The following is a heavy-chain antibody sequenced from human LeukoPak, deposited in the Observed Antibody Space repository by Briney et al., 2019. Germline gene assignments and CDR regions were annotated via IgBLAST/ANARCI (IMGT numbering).Heavy chain of an antibody. V-gene: IGHV1-69*01. Sequence: SVKVSCXASGGTFSSSAISWVRQAPVQRLEWMGGITTLSGTAHYVQKIQGRVTLTADEPPTTAPMELSTLRSEATPVYYCANLLGSSSWSDYWGQGTLVTVAS. CDR2: ITTLSGTA. D-gene: IGHD6-13*01. CDR1: GGTFSSSA. J-gene: IGHJ4*02. CDR3: ANLLGSSSWSDY.